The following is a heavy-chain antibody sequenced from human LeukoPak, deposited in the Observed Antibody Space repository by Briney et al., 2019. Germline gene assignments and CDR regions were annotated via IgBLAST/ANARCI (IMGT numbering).Heavy chain of an antibody. CDR3: ARRERQSANYYYFDY. V-gene: IGHV3-48*02. Sequence: GGSLRLSCAASGFTFTRYGMVWVRQAPGKGLEWVSYISGSTSAVYYANSVRGRFTISRDNAKNSLYLQMNSLRDDDTAVYYCARRERQSANYYYFDYWGQGTLVTVSS. CDR1: GFTFTRYG. D-gene: IGHD4/OR15-4a*01. J-gene: IGHJ4*02. CDR2: ISGSTSAV.